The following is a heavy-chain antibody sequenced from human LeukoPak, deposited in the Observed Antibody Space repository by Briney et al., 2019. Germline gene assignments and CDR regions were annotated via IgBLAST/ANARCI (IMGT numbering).Heavy chain of an antibody. CDR3: ARGRTGYYGSGSYGPGRGAVDY. Sequence: SETLSLTCSVSGGSINSHYWSWIRQPPGKGLEWIGYVYYTGSTNYNPSLKSRVTISVDTSKNQFSLKLSSVTAADTAVYYCARGRTGYYGSGSYGPGRGAVDYWGQGTLVTVSS. CDR1: GGSINSHY. CDR2: VYYTGST. V-gene: IGHV4-59*11. J-gene: IGHJ4*02. D-gene: IGHD3-10*01.